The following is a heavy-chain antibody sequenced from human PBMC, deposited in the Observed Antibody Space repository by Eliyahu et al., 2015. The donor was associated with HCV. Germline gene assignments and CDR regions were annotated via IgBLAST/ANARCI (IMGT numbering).Heavy chain of an antibody. Sequence: QVQLQQWGAGLLKPSETLSLTCAVYGGSFSDYYWTWIRQPPGKGLEWIGEINHGGSTNSNPSLKSRVTISVDTSKNQFSLKLTSVAAADTAVYYCARLPRYCSTTNCYYNWFDPWGQGTLVTVSS. CDR3: ARLPRYCSTTNCYYNWFDP. D-gene: IGHD2-2*01. CDR2: INHGGST. J-gene: IGHJ5*02. V-gene: IGHV4-34*01. CDR1: GGSFSDYY.